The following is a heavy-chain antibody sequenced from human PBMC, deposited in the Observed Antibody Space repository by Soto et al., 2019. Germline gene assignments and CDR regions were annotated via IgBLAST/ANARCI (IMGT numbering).Heavy chain of an antibody. D-gene: IGHD3-22*01. CDR1: GYSFTSYW. Sequence: GESLKISCKGSGYSFTSYWISWVRQMPGKGLEWMGRIDPSDSYTNYSPSFQGHVTISADKSISTAYLQWSSLKASDTAMYYCARVELYYYDSSGYYYYYHGMDVWGQGTTVTVSS. CDR3: ARVELYYYDSSGYYYYYHGMDV. CDR2: IDPSDSYT. J-gene: IGHJ6*02. V-gene: IGHV5-10-1*01.